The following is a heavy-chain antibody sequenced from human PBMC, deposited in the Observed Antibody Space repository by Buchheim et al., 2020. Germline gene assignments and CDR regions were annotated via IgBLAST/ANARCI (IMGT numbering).Heavy chain of an antibody. Sequence: EVQLLESGGGLVQPGGSLRLSCAASGFTFSTYAMTWVRQAPGKGLEWVSTFSGSGGNTYYADSFKGRFTISRDNSKNTSYLQMNSLRAEDTAVYYCAKDRFYDSSGYCYDYWGQGTL. V-gene: IGHV3-23*01. CDR1: GFTFSTYA. D-gene: IGHD3-22*01. J-gene: IGHJ4*02. CDR2: FSGSGGNT. CDR3: AKDRFYDSSGYCYDY.